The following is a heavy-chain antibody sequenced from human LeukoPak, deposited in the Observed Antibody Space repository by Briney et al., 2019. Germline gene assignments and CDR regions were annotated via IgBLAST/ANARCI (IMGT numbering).Heavy chain of an antibody. D-gene: IGHD6-6*01. Sequence: GESLKISCKGSGYSFTSYWIGWVRQLPGKGLDWMGIIYPGDSDTRYSPSFQGQVTISADKSISTAYLQWSSLKASDTAMYYCARRTASEYFNWFDSWGQGTLVTVSS. V-gene: IGHV5-51*01. CDR3: ARRTASEYFNWFDS. CDR1: GYSFTSYW. J-gene: IGHJ5*01. CDR2: IYPGDSDT.